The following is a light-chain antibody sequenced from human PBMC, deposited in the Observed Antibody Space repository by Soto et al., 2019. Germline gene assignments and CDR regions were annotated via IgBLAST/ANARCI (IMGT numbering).Light chain of an antibody. CDR2: EDS. Sequence: SSELTQPPSVPVAPGQTARITCGGNNIGRKGVHWYQQKPGQAPVLVVYEDSDRPSGIPERFSGSNSGNMATLTISRVEAGDEADYYCQVWDGRSDHVVFGGGTKVTVL. CDR1: NIGRKG. J-gene: IGLJ2*01. V-gene: IGLV3-21*02. CDR3: QVWDGRSDHVV.